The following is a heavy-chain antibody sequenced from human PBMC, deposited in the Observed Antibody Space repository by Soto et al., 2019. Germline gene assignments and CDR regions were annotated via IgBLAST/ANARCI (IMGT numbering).Heavy chain of an antibody. CDR1: GYSFTSYW. D-gene: IGHD5-12*01. CDR2: IDPSDSYT. Sequence: PGESLKISCKGSGYSFTSYWISWVRQMPGKGLEWMGRIDPSDSYTNYSPSFQGHVTISADKSISTAYLQWSSLKASDTAMYYCARRGVYSGYEVSYGMDVWGQGTTVTAP. J-gene: IGHJ6*02. V-gene: IGHV5-10-1*01. CDR3: ARRGVYSGYEVSYGMDV.